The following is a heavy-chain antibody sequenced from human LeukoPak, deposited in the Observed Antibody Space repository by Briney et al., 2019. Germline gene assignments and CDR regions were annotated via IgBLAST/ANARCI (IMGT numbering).Heavy chain of an antibody. CDR1: GGSISSDDYY. CDR3: ARGGGGYHYWYFDL. V-gene: IGHV4-30-4*01. D-gene: IGHD5-18*01. CDR2: IYHSGST. Sequence: PSQTLSLTCTVPGGSISSDDYYWSWIRQSPGKGLEWIGYIYHSGSTYYNPSLKSRVTISVDTSKNQFSLNLSSVTAADTAVYYCARGGGGYHYWYFDLWGRGTLVTVSS. J-gene: IGHJ2*01.